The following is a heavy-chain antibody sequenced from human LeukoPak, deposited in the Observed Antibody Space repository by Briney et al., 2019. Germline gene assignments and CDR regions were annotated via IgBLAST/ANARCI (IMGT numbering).Heavy chain of an antibody. CDR3: ARETGTTRAYYYYYYMDV. V-gene: IGHV1-2*02. CDR2: INPNSGGT. D-gene: IGHD1-1*01. Sequence: ASVKVSCKASGYSFTGYYIHWVRQAPGQGLEWMGWINPNSGGTNYAQKFQGRVTMTRDTSISTAYMELSRLRSDDTAVYYCARETGTTRAYYYYYYMDVRGKGTTVTVSS. J-gene: IGHJ6*03. CDR1: GYSFTGYY.